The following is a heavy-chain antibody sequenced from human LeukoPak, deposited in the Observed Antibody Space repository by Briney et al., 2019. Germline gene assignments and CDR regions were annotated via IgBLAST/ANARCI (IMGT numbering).Heavy chain of an antibody. Sequence: GGSLRRSCAASGFTFSDSNMNWVRQAPGKGLEWVSSISSSSTYIYYADSVKGRFTISRDNAKNSLYLQMNSLRAEDTAVYYCARDRVAVAAFWDFWGQGTLVTVSS. V-gene: IGHV3-21*01. J-gene: IGHJ4*02. D-gene: IGHD6-19*01. CDR3: ARDRVAVAAFWDF. CDR1: GFTFSDSN. CDR2: ISSSSTYI.